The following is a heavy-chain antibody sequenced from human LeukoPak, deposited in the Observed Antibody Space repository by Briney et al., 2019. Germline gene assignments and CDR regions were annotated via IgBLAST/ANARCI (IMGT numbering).Heavy chain of an antibody. D-gene: IGHD2-15*01. CDR1: GGSISSYY. V-gene: IGHV4-59*01. CDR2: IYYSGST. J-gene: IGHJ2*01. Sequence: SETLSLTCTVSGGSISSYYWSWIRQPPGKGLEWIGYIYYSGSTNYNPSLKSRVTISVDTSKNQFSLKLSSVTAADTAVYYCARGSGYCSGGSCYGGWYFDLWGRGTLVTVSS. CDR3: ARGSGYCSGGSCYGGWYFDL.